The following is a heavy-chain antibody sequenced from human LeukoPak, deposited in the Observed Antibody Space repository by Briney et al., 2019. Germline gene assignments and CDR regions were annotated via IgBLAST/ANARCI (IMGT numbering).Heavy chain of an antibody. D-gene: IGHD6-13*01. V-gene: IGHV3-48*01. CDR2: ISSSSSTI. CDR3: ARDYYSSSWYDDY. J-gene: IGHJ4*02. Sequence: GGSLRLSCAASGFTFSSYSMNWVRQAPGKGLEWVSYISSSSSTIYYADSVKGRFTISRDNAKNSLYLQMNSLRAADTAVYYCARDYYSSSWYDDYWGQGTLVTVSS. CDR1: GFTFSSYS.